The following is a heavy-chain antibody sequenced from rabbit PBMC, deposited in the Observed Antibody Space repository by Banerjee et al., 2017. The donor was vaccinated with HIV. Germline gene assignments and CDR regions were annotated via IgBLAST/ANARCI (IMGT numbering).Heavy chain of an antibody. CDR2: ISTSSGSA. J-gene: IGHJ6*01. V-gene: IGHV1S40*01. Sequence: QSLEESGGDLVKPGASLTLTCTASGFDFSSNAMCWVRQAPGKGLEWITCISTSSGSAWYASWAKGRFTISKTSSTTVTLQMTSLTAADTATYFCARWTGGLDLWGPGTLVTVS. CDR1: GFDFSSNA. CDR3: ARWTGGLDL.